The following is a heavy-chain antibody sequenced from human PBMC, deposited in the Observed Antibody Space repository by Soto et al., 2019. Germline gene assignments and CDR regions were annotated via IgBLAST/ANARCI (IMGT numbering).Heavy chain of an antibody. Sequence: LTCIDRGCPNTSSDYYWSWIRQTRGKGLVWLGYIYYRGGTRYSPSLKSRVTISLDTSKNRFSLNLSSVTAADTAIHYSAGYNCIRDGLGVRGQGTTFPVSS. CDR2: IYYRGGT. CDR3: AGYNCIRDGLGV. CDR1: GCPNTSSDYY. V-gene: IGHV4-30-4*01. D-gene: IGHD1-20*01. J-gene: IGHJ6*02.